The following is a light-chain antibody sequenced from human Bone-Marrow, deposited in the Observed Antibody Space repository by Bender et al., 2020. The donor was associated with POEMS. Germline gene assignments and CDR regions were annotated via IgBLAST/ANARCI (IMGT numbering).Light chain of an antibody. J-gene: IGLJ1*01. CDR3: SSYTSRSTYV. CDR2: EVN. V-gene: IGLV2-14*01. Sequence: QSALTQPASVSGSPGQSITITCSGGRSDVGSSNYVSWYQHHPGKAPKLMIFEVNNRPSGVSDRFSGSKSGNTASLTISGLQADDEADYYCSSYTSRSTYVFGTGSKVTVL. CDR1: RSDVGSSNY.